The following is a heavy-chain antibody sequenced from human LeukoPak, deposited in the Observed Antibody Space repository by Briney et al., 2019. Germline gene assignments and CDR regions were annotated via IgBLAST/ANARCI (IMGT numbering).Heavy chain of an antibody. D-gene: IGHD3-16*01. CDR3: ARDTGGYYYMDV. CDR1: GGSISSYY. Sequence: PSETLSLTCNVSGGSISSYYWSWIRQPPGKELEWIGYIYYSGSTNYNPSLKSRVTISVDTSKNQFSLNLSSVTAADTAIYYCARDTGGYYYMDVWGKGTTVTVSS. CDR2: IYYSGST. V-gene: IGHV4-59*13. J-gene: IGHJ6*03.